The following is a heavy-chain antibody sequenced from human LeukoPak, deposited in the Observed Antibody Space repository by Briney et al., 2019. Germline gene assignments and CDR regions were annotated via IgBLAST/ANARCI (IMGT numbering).Heavy chain of an antibody. Sequence: GESLKISCKGSGYSFTSYWIGWVRQMPGKGLEWMGIIYPGDSDTRYSPPFQGQVTISADKSISTAYLQWSSLKASDTAMYYCARHAPAASSSYYYSMDVWGQGTTVTVSS. D-gene: IGHD2-2*01. CDR2: IYPGDSDT. CDR3: ARHAPAASSSYYYSMDV. J-gene: IGHJ6*02. CDR1: GYSFTSYW. V-gene: IGHV5-51*01.